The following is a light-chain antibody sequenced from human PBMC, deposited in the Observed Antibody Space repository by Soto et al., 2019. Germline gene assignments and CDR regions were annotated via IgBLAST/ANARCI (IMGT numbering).Light chain of an antibody. V-gene: IGKV3-15*01. Sequence: FTQLPCTVSLSPGDRATLTCRVSQSVSSELAWSQQKPGQAPRLLIYGASTRVTGIPARFSGSGSGTEFTLTISSLQSEDFAIYYCQHYIDWPRTSGQGTKVDI. J-gene: IGKJ1*01. CDR1: QSVSSE. CDR3: QHYIDWPRT. CDR2: GAS.